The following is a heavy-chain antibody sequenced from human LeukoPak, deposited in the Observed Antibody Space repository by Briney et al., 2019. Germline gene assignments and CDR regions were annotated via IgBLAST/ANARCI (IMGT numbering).Heavy chain of an antibody. CDR3: ARVGAQEEYYYYYMDV. CDR1: GNSISSGDDY. J-gene: IGHJ6*03. V-gene: IGHV4-61*08. Sequence: PSQTLPLTCTVSGNSISSGDDYWSWIRQPPGKGLEWIGYIYYSGSTNYNPSLKSRVTISVDTSKNQFSLKLSSVTAADTAVYYCARVGAQEEYYYYYMDVWGKGTTVTVSS. D-gene: IGHD1-26*01. CDR2: IYYSGST.